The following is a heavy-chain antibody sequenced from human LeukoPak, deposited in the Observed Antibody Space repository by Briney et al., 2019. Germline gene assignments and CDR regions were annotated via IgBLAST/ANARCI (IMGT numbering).Heavy chain of an antibody. D-gene: IGHD3-16*01. CDR2: INPSGGST. Sequence: ASVKVSCKASGYTFTTYFMHWVRQAPGQGLEWMGIINPSGGSTSYAQKFQGRVTMTRDMSTSTVYMELSSLRSEDTAVYYCARETSQKGAHYMDVWGNGTTVTVSS. CDR1: GYTFTTYF. J-gene: IGHJ6*03. CDR3: ARETSQKGAHYMDV. V-gene: IGHV1-46*01.